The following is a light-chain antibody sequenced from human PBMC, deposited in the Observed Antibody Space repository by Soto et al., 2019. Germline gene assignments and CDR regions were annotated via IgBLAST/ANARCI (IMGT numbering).Light chain of an antibody. V-gene: IGKV3-15*01. CDR1: QSVNSN. J-gene: IGKJ1*01. CDR3: QQSNNWPKT. CDR2: DAS. Sequence: EIVMTQSPATLSVSPGETVTLSCRASQSVNSNLAWYQQKPGQASRLLISDASTRAAGLPARFSGSGSGTEFTLTISSLQSEDFAVYFCQQSNNWPKTFGQGTKVEIK.